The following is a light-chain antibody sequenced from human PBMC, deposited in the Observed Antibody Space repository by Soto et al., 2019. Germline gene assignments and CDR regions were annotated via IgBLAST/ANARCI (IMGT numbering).Light chain of an antibody. CDR1: QTISSW. CDR2: KAS. CDR3: QHYNSYSEA. Sequence: DIQMTGSPSTLSASVGARVTMTCRASQTISSWLAWYQQKPGKAPKLLIYKASTLKSGVPSRFSGSGSGTEFTLTISSLQPDDFATYYCQHYNSYSEACGQGTTGDIK. V-gene: IGKV1-5*03. J-gene: IGKJ1*01.